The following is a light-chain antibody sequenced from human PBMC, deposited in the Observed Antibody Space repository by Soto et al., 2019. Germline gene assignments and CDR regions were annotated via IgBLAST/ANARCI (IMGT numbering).Light chain of an antibody. CDR1: SSDVGSYNL. V-gene: IGLV2-23*01. CDR2: EGS. J-gene: IGLJ3*02. CDR3: CSYAGSSTWV. Sequence: QSFLTQPASVSGSPGQSITISCTGTSSDVGSYNLVSWYQQHPGKAPKLMIYEGSKRPSGASNRFSGSKSGNTASLTISGLQAEDEADYYCCSYAGSSTWVFGGGTKVTVL.